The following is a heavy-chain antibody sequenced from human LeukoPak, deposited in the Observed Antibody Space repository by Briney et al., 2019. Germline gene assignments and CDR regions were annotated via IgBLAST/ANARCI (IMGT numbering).Heavy chain of an antibody. CDR2: IYYSGST. J-gene: IGHJ4*02. CDR3: ARAYYYDSSGSYYYFDY. D-gene: IGHD3-22*01. Sequence: SETLSLTCTVSGGSLSSYYWSWIRQPPGKGLEWIGYIYYSGSTNYNPSLKSRVTISVDTSKNQFSLKLSSVTAADTAVYYCARAYYYDSSGSYYYFDYWGQGTLVTVSS. V-gene: IGHV4-59*01. CDR1: GGSLSSYY.